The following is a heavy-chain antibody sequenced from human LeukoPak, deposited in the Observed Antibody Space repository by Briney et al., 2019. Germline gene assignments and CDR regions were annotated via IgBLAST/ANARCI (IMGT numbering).Heavy chain of an antibody. CDR1: GFTFSSYG. CDR2: ISYDGSNK. J-gene: IGHJ4*02. CDR3: ARGGGGSYIDY. Sequence: GGSLRLSCAASGFTFSSYGMHWVRQAPGKGLEWVAVISYDGSNKYYADSVKGRFTISRDNSKNTLYLQMNSLRAEDTAVYYCARGGGGSYIDYWGQGTLVTVSS. V-gene: IGHV3-30*19. D-gene: IGHD1-26*01.